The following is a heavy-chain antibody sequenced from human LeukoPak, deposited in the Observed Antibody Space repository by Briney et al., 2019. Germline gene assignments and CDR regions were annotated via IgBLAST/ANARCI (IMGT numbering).Heavy chain of an antibody. CDR2: ISYDGSNK. Sequence: GGSLRLSCAASGFTFSSYAMHWVRQAPGKGLEGGAVISYDGSNKYYAASVKGRFTISRDNSKNTLYLQMNSLRAEDTAVYYCASFPTNYGMDVWGQGTTVTVSS. CDR1: GFTFSSYA. V-gene: IGHV3-30*04. CDR3: ASFPTNYGMDV. J-gene: IGHJ6*02.